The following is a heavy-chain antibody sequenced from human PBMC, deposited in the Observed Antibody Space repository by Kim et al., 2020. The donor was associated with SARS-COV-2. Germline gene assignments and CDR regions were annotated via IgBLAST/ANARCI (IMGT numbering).Heavy chain of an antibody. CDR3: ARGLGSGSYYGC. Sequence: SETLSLTCAVYGGSFSGYYWTWIRQPPGKGLEWVGEINRGGSTSYNPSLESRVTISLDTSKNRFSLKLSSLTAADTAAYYCARGLGSGSYYGCWGQGTLVTVSS. J-gene: IGHJ4*02. D-gene: IGHD3-10*01. CDR2: INRGGST. V-gene: IGHV4-34*01. CDR1: GGSFSGYY.